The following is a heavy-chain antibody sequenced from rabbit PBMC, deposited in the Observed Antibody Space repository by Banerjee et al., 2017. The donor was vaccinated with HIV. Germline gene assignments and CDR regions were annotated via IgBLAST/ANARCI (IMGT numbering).Heavy chain of an antibody. J-gene: IGHJ4*01. CDR2: IDAGSSGNT. CDR3: VRSTSGYDIGDL. V-gene: IGHV1S40*01. CDR1: GFSFSSSYW. Sequence: QSLEESGGDLVKPGASLTLTCTASGFSFSSSYWICWVRQAPGKGLEWIACIDAGSSGNTYYASWAKGRFTISKTSSTTVTLQMTSLTAADTATYFCVRSTSGYDIGDLWGPGTLVTVS. D-gene: IGHD1-1*01.